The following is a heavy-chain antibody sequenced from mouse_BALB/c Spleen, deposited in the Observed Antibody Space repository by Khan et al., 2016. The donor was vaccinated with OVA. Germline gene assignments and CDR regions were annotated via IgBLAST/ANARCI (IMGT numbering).Heavy chain of an antibody. CDR1: GYTFSSYW. CDR3: ASSGNYRGALDY. Sequence: QVQLQQSGAELMKPGASVKISCKATGYTFSSYWIEWVKQRPGHGLEWIGEILPGSGNTNYNEKFKGKATFTADTSSNTAYMQLSSLTSEDSAGYYCASSGNYRGALDYWGQGTSVTVSS. J-gene: IGHJ4*01. V-gene: IGHV1-9*01. D-gene: IGHD2-1*01. CDR2: ILPGSGNT.